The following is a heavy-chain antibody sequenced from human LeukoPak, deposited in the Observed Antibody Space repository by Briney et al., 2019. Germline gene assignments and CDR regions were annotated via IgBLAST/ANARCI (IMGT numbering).Heavy chain of an antibody. CDR2: LYYSGTT. CDR3: AKDGAPYSTGWYS. V-gene: IGHV4-39*07. CDR1: GGPLSSSTYY. J-gene: IGHJ5*02. Sequence: PSETLSLTRAVSGGPLSSSTYYWGWSRQPPGKGLEWIGILYYSGTTHYNPSLKSRVTIFSDMSKKQSSLKLNSVTAADTAVYYCAKDGAPYSTGWYSWGQGTLVTVSS. D-gene: IGHD6-19*01.